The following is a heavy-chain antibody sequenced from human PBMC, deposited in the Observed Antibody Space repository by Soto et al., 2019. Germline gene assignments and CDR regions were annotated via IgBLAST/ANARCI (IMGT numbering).Heavy chain of an antibody. J-gene: IGHJ3*02. V-gene: IGHV1-2*02. Sequence: ASVKVSCKASGYTFTGYYMHWVRQAPGQGLEWMGWINHNSGDTNYAQKFQGRVIMTRDTSISTAYMELSGLRSDDTAVYYCARGFYYVSGYSAAFDIWGQGTMVT. CDR1: GYTFTGYY. D-gene: IGHD3-22*01. CDR3: ARGFYYVSGYSAAFDI. CDR2: INHNSGDT.